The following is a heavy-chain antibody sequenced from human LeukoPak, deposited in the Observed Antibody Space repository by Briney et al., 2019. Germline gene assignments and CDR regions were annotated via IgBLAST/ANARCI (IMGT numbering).Heavy chain of an antibody. D-gene: IGHD3-22*01. CDR1: RFTFSDYG. J-gene: IGHJ3*02. CDR3: ARDTSDTSGYYYEGDAFDI. CDR2: IRFDGSNE. V-gene: IGHV3-30*02. Sequence: GGSLRLSCAASRFTFSDYGMHWVRQAPGKGLEWVAFIRFDGSNEYYADSVKGRFIISRDNSKNTLYLQMNRLRGEDTAVYFCARDTSDTSGYYYEGDAFDIWGHGTMVTVSS.